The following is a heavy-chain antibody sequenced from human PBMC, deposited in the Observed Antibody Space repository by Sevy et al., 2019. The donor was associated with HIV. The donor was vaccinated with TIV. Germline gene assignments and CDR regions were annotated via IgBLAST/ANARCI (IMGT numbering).Heavy chain of an antibody. V-gene: IGHV3-30-3*01. CDR1: GFTFTSFS. CDR3: AREGLAPYVYGADV. J-gene: IGHJ6*02. D-gene: IGHD3-10*02. Sequence: GGSLRLSCAASGFTFTSFSMHWVRQAPGKGLEWVATISYDGSNKYYADSVKGRFTISRDNSKNSLYLHLNSLRADDTALYYCAREGLAPYVYGADVWGQGTAVTVSS. CDR2: ISYDGSNK.